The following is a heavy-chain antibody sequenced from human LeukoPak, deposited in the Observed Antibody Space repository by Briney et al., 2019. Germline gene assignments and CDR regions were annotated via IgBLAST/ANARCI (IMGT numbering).Heavy chain of an antibody. J-gene: IGHJ4*02. CDR1: GFTFSSYG. CDR3: AKDRFARNMLSYFDY. V-gene: IGHV3-30*18. D-gene: IGHD3-16*01. CDR2: ISYDGSNT. Sequence: GGSLRLCCAASGFTFSSYGMHWVRQAAGKGLEWVAVISYDGSNTYYADSVKGRFTISRDNSKNTLYLQMNSLRAEETAVYYCAKDRFARNMLSYFDYWGQGTLVTVSS.